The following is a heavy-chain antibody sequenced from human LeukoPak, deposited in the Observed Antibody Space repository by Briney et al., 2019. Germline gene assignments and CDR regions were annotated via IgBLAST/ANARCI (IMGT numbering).Heavy chain of an antibody. CDR1: GYTFSDYY. CDR3: ASRSGWAGDDY. V-gene: IGHV1-2*02. Sequence: ASVKVSCKASGYTFSDYYIYWVRQAPGQGLEWMGWINPKSGGTKYAQKFQGRVTMTRDTSITTAYLELSRLRSDDTAVYYCASRSGWAGDDYWGQGTLVTVSS. D-gene: IGHD6-19*01. CDR2: INPKSGGT. J-gene: IGHJ4*02.